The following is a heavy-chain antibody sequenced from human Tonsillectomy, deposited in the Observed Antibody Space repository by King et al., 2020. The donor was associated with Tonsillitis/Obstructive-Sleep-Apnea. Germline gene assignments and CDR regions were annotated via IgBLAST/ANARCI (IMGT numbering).Heavy chain of an antibody. Sequence: VPLQESGPRLVEPSGTLSLTCSVSGASIGSSNWWIWVRQSPGKGLEWIGEVSHTGNTNSNPSLKSRVSLSVDKSKNQFSLELKSVTAADTAVYYCLVVTSTDFRDYWGQGILVTVSS. J-gene: IGHJ4*02. CDR2: VSHTGNT. V-gene: IGHV4-4*02. CDR3: LVVTSTDFRDY. D-gene: IGHD2-21*02. CDR1: GASIGSSNW.